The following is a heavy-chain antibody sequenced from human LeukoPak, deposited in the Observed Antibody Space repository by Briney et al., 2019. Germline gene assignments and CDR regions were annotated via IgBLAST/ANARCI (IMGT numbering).Heavy chain of an antibody. D-gene: IGHD2-2*01. Sequence: GASVKVSCEASGYTFTSYDINWVRQATGQGLEWMGWMNPNSGNTGYAQKFQGRVTITRNTSISTAYMELTSLRSEDTAVYYCARAAIVVVPALGVHYYYMDVWGKGTTVTVSS. V-gene: IGHV1-8*01. J-gene: IGHJ6*03. CDR2: MNPNSGNT. CDR1: GYTFTSYD. CDR3: ARAAIVVVPALGVHYYYMDV.